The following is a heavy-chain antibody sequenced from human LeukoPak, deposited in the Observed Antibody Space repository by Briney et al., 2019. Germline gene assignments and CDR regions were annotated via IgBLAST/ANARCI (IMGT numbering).Heavy chain of an antibody. CDR3: ARELAYAFDI. Sequence: GRSRRLSWAAAGFTFGVYYTSWIRQVAGKLLGWVSYISSSGSTIYYADSVKGRFTISRDNAKNSLYLQMNSLRAEDTAVYYCARELAYAFDIWGQGTMVTVSS. V-gene: IGHV3-11*01. CDR1: GFTFGVYY. J-gene: IGHJ3*02. CDR2: ISSSGSTI.